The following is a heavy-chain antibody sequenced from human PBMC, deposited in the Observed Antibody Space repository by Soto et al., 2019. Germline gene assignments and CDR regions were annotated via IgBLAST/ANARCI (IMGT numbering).Heavy chain of an antibody. D-gene: IGHD1-26*01. V-gene: IGHV4-59*01. CDR2: IYYSGST. CDR1: GGSISSYY. Sequence: QVQLQESGPGLVKPSETLSLTCTVSGGSISSYYWSWIRQPPGKGLEWIGYIYYSGSTNYNPSLKSRVTISVDTSKNQFSLKLSSVTAADTAVYYCARVALSGYVDYGGQGTLVTVSS. CDR3: ARVALSGYVDY. J-gene: IGHJ4*02.